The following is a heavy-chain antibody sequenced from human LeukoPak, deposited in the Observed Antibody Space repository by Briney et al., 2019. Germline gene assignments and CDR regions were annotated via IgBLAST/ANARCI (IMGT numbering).Heavy chain of an antibody. Sequence: ASVKVSCKASGYTCTSYAMHWVRQAPGQRLEWMGWINAGNGNTKYSQKFQGRVTITRDTSASTAYMELSSLRSEDTAVYYCARDRSGSGSYYPYGMDVWGQGTTVTVSS. D-gene: IGHD3-10*01. CDR3: ARDRSGSGSYYPYGMDV. CDR2: INAGNGNT. V-gene: IGHV1-3*01. J-gene: IGHJ6*02. CDR1: GYTCTSYA.